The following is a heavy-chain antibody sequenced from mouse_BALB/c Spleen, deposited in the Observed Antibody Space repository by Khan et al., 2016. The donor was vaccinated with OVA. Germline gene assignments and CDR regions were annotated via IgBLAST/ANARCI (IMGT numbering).Heavy chain of an antibody. V-gene: IGHV1S136*01. CDR3: ARWGGYDEGYYFDY. J-gene: IGHJ2*01. CDR1: GYTFTNYV. CDR2: ITPYNDDT. D-gene: IGHD2-14*01. Sequence: EVQLQQSGPVLVKPGASVKMSCKASGYTFTNYVLHWVKQNPGQGLEWIGYITPYNDDTKYNEKFKGKAALTSDKSSSTVYMELSSLTSEDSAVYYCARWGGYDEGYYFDYWGQGTTLTVSS.